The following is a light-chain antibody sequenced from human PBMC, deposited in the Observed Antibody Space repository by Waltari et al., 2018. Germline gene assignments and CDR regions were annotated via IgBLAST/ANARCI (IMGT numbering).Light chain of an antibody. CDR2: KDS. V-gene: IGLV3-27*01. CDR1: VRTKKY. CDR3: YSSTDNSGI. Sequence: SYELTQPSSVSVSPGQTAKSTCSGGVRTKKYALWLKQKPGQAPVLLIYKDSERPSKIPERFSGSSSGATVTLTISGAQVEDEADYYCYSSTDNSGIFGGGTTLTVL. J-gene: IGLJ2*01.